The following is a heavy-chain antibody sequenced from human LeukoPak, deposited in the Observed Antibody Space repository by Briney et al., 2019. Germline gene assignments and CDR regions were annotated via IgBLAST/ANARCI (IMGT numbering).Heavy chain of an antibody. CDR3: AREPPRGYCSSTSCYAGAFDI. CDR1: GGSISSYY. Sequence: PSETLSLTCTVSGGSISSYYWSWIRQPPGKGLEWIGYIYYSGSTNYNPSLKSRVTISVDTSKNQFSLKLSSVTAADTAVYYCAREPPRGYCSSTSCYAGAFDIWGQGTMVTVSS. V-gene: IGHV4-59*01. CDR2: IYYSGST. D-gene: IGHD2-2*01. J-gene: IGHJ3*02.